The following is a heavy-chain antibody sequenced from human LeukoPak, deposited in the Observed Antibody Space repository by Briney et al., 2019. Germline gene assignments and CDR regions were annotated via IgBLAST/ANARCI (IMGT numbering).Heavy chain of an antibody. V-gene: IGHV3-33*01. CDR3: AREDTALVIAY. D-gene: IGHD5-18*01. CDR2: MWYDGSNK. J-gene: IGHJ4*02. CDR1: GFTFSSYG. Sequence: PGGSLRLSCAASGFTFSSYGMHWVRQAPVKGLEWVAIMWYDGSNKYYTDSVKGRFTISRDNSKNTLYLRMNSLRVEDTAVYYCAREDTALVIAYWGQGTLVTVSS.